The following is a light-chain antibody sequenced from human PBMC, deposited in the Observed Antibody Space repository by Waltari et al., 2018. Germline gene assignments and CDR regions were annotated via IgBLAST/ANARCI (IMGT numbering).Light chain of an antibody. J-gene: IGKJ2*01. CDR3: MQGTHWPYT. CDR2: EVS. CDR1: QSLVFSNGNTY. Sequence: DVVMTQSPLSLPVTLGQPASISCRSCQSLVFSNGNTYVNWFQQRPGQSPGSLMYEVSNRDAGVPDRFSGSGSGPDFTLKISRVEAEDVGLYFCMQGTHWPYTFGQGTKLEIK. V-gene: IGKV2-30*01.